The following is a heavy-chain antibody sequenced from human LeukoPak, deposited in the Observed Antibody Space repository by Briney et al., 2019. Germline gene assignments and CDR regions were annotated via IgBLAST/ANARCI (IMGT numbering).Heavy chain of an antibody. V-gene: IGHV3-7*01. CDR3: ARQSSGGSFDY. D-gene: IGHD2-15*01. CDR2: IKEDGTEK. J-gene: IGHJ4*02. CDR1: GFTFSNYW. Sequence: GGSLRLSCAASGFTFSNYWMSWVRQAPGKGLEWVANIKEDGTEKYYVDSVKGRFTISRDNVENSLYLQMNSLRVEDTAVFYCARQSSGGSFDYWGQGTLVTVSS.